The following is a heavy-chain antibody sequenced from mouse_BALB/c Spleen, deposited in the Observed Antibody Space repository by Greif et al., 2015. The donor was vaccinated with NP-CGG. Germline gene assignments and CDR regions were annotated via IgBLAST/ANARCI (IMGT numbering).Heavy chain of an antibody. CDR2: IDPANGNT. V-gene: IGHV14-3*02. J-gene: IGHJ4*01. CDR1: GFNIKDTY. D-gene: IGHD1-1*01. CDR3: ARKLRKSAMDY. Sequence: EVQLQQSGAELVKPGASVKLSCTASGFNIKDTYMHWVKQRPEQGLEWIGRIDPANGNTKYDPKFQGKATITADTSSNTAYLQLSSLTSEDTAVYYCARKLRKSAMDYWGQGTSVTVSS.